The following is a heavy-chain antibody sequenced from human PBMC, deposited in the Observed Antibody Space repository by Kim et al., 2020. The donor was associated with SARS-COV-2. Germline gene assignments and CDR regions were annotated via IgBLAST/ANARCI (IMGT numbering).Heavy chain of an antibody. D-gene: IGHD3-10*01. CDR3: AKDDGSGSLIDY. V-gene: IGHV3-30*18. Sequence: GGSLRLSCAASGFTFSSYGMHWVRQAPGKGLEWVAVISYDGSNKYYADSVKGRFTISRDNSKNTLYLQMNSLRAEDTAVYYCAKDDGSGSLIDYWGQGTLVTVSS. CDR2: ISYDGSNK. CDR1: GFTFSSYG. J-gene: IGHJ4*02.